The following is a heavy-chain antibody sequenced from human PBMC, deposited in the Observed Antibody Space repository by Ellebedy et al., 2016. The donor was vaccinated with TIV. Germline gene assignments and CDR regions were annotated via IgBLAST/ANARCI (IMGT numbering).Heavy chain of an antibody. D-gene: IGHD2-8*02. CDR3: ARHTDDAFDI. CDR2: IYPGDSDT. J-gene: IGHJ3*02. Sequence: GESLKISCQGSGYSFTTYWIAWVRQMPGKGLEWMGIIYPGDSDTRYSPSFQGQVTISADKSISTAYLQWSSLKASDTAMYYCARHTDDAFDIWGQGTMVTVSS. V-gene: IGHV5-51*01. CDR1: GYSFTTYW.